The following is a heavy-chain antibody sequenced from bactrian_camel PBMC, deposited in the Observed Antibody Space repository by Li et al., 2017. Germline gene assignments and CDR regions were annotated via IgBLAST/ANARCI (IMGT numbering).Heavy chain of an antibody. V-gene: IGHV3S55*01. CDR3: AARPINTRDCVAGGTAEFGY. J-gene: IGHJ6*01. CDR2: IGSDGIT. Sequence: VQLVESGGGSVEAGGSLRLSCAASGVSYRRSCMGWFRQAPGKEREEVAVIGSDGITSYGDSVKGRFTISKDNAMNALYLQMNSLKPEDTAMYFCAARPINTRDCVAGGTAEFGYWGQGTQVTVS. D-gene: IGHD1*01. CDR1: GVSYRRSC.